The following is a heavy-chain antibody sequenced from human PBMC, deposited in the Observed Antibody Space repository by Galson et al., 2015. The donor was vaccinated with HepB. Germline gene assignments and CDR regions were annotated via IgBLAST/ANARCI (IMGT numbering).Heavy chain of an antibody. CDR1: GDSVSSNSAA. CDR3: ARGRIQLWRYWFDP. V-gene: IGHV6-1*01. J-gene: IGHJ5*02. CDR2: TYYRSKWYN. Sequence: CAISGDSVSSNSAAWNWIRQSPSRDLEWLGRTYYRSKWYNDYAVSVKSRITINPDTSKNQFSLQLNSVTPEDTAVYYCARGRIQLWRYWFDPWGQGTLVTVSS. D-gene: IGHD5-18*01.